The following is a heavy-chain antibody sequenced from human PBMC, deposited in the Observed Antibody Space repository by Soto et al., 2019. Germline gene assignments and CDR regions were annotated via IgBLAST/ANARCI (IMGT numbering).Heavy chain of an antibody. V-gene: IGHV3-33*01. J-gene: IGHJ4*02. CDR2: IWYDESKK. Sequence: QVQLVESGGGVVQPGRSLRLSCAASGFTFSNYGMHWVRQAPGKGLEWVAVIWYDESKKYYADSVKGRFTISRDSSKKTVDLEMNRLGAEDRAVDYGAGGGGLSEGGYWGQGTLVTVSS. CDR3: AGGGGLSEGGY. D-gene: IGHD3-16*02. CDR1: GFTFSNYG.